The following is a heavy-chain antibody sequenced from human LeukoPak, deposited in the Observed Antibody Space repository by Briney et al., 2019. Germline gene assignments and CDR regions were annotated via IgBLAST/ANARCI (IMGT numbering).Heavy chain of an antibody. V-gene: IGHV3-74*01. CDR2: INSDGSST. J-gene: IGHJ4*02. CDR1: GFTFSSYW. Sequence: PGGSLRLSCAASGFTFSSYWMHWVRQAPGKGLVWVSRINSDGSSTSYADSVKGRFTISRDNAKNTLYLQMNSLRAEDTAVYYCARDGYYYDSSRYYRYFDYWGQGTLVTASS. CDR3: ARDGYYYDSSRYYRYFDY. D-gene: IGHD3-22*01.